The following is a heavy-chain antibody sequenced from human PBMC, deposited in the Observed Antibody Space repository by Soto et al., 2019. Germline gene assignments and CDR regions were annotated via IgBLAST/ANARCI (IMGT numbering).Heavy chain of an antibody. J-gene: IGHJ4*02. Sequence: LRLSCAASGFTFSNYGMHWVRQAPGKDLEWLAVISYDGSNRYYADSVKGRFTISRDNSKNTLYPQMNSLRAEDTAMYYCAKGYSSSSIFDYWGQGTLVTVSS. CDR2: ISYDGSNR. CDR1: GFTFSNYG. CDR3: AKGYSSSSIFDY. V-gene: IGHV3-30*18. D-gene: IGHD6-6*01.